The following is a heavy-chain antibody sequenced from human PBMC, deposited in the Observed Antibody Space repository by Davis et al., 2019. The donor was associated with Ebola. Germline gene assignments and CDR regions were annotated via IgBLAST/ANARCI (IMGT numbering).Heavy chain of an antibody. V-gene: IGHV3-48*02. CDR1: GFTFSSYS. D-gene: IGHD5-18*01. CDR3: ARDLPLRGYSYRSVMDV. J-gene: IGHJ6*02. Sequence: PGGSLRLSCAASGFTFSSYSMNWVRQAPGKGLEWVSYISSSSSINYADSVKGRFTISRDNAMNSLYLQMNSLRDEDTAVYYCARDLPLRGYSYRSVMDVWGQGTTVTVSS. CDR2: ISSSSSI.